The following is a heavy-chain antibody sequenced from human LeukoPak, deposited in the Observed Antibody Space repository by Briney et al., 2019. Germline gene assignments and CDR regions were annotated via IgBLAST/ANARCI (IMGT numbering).Heavy chain of an antibody. V-gene: IGHV3-21*01. J-gene: IGHJ4*02. D-gene: IGHD1-26*01. Sequence: GGSLRLSCAASGFTLSTYTMSWVRQAPGKGLESVSSISSTNIYIHYADSVKGRFTISRDNAKNSLSLQMNGLRAEDTAVYYCARVRGTYWDFDYWGQGTLVTVSS. CDR1: GFTLSTYT. CDR3: ARVRGTYWDFDY. CDR2: ISSTNIYI.